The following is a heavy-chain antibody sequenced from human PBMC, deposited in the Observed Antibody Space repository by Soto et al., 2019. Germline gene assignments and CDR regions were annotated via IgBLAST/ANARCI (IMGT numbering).Heavy chain of an antibody. J-gene: IGHJ5*02. CDR1: GXSXXXXXXY. V-gene: IGHV4-61*01. CDR2: IYYSGST. D-gene: IGHD3-3*01. Sequence: PSETLSLTCTXSGXSXXXXXXYXXXXXXPXXKGLEYIGYIYYSGSTNYNPSLKSRVTISVDTSKNQFSLKLSSVTAADTAVYYCARVSITIFGVVSWFDPWGQGTLVTVSS. CDR3: ARVSITIFGVVSWFDP.